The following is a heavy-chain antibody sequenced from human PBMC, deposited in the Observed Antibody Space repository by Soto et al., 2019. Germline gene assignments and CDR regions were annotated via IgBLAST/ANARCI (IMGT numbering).Heavy chain of an antibody. D-gene: IGHD5-18*01. CDR3: AREHEHTYGPNGE. Sequence: GGSLRLSCAASGFTFSTHSMHWVRQAPGKGLEWVAVISYDGSSTYYADSAKGRFTISRDNSKNTLYVQMNSLRGEDTAVYYCAREHEHTYGPNGEWGQGTLVTVSS. J-gene: IGHJ4*02. V-gene: IGHV3-30-3*01. CDR1: GFTFSTHS. CDR2: ISYDGSST.